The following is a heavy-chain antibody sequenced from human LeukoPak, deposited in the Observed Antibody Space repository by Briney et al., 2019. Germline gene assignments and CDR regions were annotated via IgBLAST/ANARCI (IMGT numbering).Heavy chain of an antibody. Sequence: GRSLRLSCAASGFTFSDYGIHLVRQAPGKGLEWVAVISYDGSNRYYADSVKGRFTISRDNSKETLYVQMTSLRAEDTAVYYCAKALRSWGYCGADCSNVHAFDIWGQGTMVTVSS. J-gene: IGHJ3*02. CDR1: GFTFSDYG. CDR2: ISYDGSNR. D-gene: IGHD2-21*02. V-gene: IGHV3-30*18. CDR3: AKALRSWGYCGADCSNVHAFDI.